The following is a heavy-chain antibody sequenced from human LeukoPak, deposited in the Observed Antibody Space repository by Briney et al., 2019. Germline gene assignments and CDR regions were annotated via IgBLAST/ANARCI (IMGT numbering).Heavy chain of an antibody. Sequence: SVKVSCKASGGTFSSYAISWVRQAPGQGLEWMGGIIPIFGTANYAQKFQGRVTITADESTSTAYMELSSLRSEDTAVYYCAGYLGSYYYYFDYWGQGTLVTVSS. D-gene: IGHD1-26*01. CDR1: GGTFSSYA. V-gene: IGHV1-69*13. CDR3: AGYLGSYYYYFDY. J-gene: IGHJ4*02. CDR2: IIPIFGTA.